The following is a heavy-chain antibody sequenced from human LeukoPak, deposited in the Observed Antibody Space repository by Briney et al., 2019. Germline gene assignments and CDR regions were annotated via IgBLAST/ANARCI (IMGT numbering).Heavy chain of an antibody. D-gene: IGHD1-26*01. Sequence: SETLSLTCTVSGGSISSGGYDWSWIRQHPGKGLEWIGYIYYSGSTYYNPSLKSRVTISVDTSKNQFSLKLSSVTAADTAVYYCARDGRMSGVGAIDYWGQGTLVTVSS. V-gene: IGHV4-31*03. CDR2: IYYSGST. CDR3: ARDGRMSGVGAIDY. J-gene: IGHJ4*02. CDR1: GGSISSGGYD.